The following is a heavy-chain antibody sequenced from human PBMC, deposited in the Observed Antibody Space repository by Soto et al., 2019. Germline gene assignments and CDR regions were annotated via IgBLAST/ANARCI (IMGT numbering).Heavy chain of an antibody. CDR3: ARDSGDCSGGSCYSAPGIAFDI. V-gene: IGHV4-4*02. D-gene: IGHD2-15*01. CDR2: IYHSGST. CDR1: GGSISSSNW. Sequence: SETLSLTCAFSGGSISSSNWWSWVRQPPGKGLEWIGEIYHSGSTNYNPSLKSRVTISVDKSKNQFSLKLSSVTAADTAVYYCARDSGDCSGGSCYSAPGIAFDIWGQGTMVTVSS. J-gene: IGHJ3*02.